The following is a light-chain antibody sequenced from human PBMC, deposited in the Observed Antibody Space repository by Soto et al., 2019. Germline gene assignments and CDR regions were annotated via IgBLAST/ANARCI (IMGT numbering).Light chain of an antibody. J-gene: IGLJ2*01. CDR2: EVN. CDR3: SSYAGSNKWG. Sequence: QSALTQPPSASGSPGQSVTISCTGTSSDVGNYNYVSWYKQHPGKAPKLIIYEVNKRPSGVPDRFSGSKSGNTASLTVSGLQAEDEADYYCSSYAGSNKWGFGGGTKLTVL. CDR1: SSDVGNYNY. V-gene: IGLV2-8*01.